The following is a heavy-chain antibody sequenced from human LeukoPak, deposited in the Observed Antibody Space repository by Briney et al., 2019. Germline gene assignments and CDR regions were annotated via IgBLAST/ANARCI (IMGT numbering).Heavy chain of an antibody. CDR3: ARDLIYYDSSGYHNDAFDI. D-gene: IGHD3-22*01. V-gene: IGHV4-39*07. CDR1: GDSISSRNYY. CDR2: IFYSGST. J-gene: IGHJ3*02. Sequence: SETLSLTCTVSGDSISSRNYYWGWIRQPPGKGLEWIGSIFYSGSTYYNPSLKSRVTISVDTSKNQFSLKLSSVTAADTAVYYCARDLIYYDSSGYHNDAFDIWGQGTMVTVSS.